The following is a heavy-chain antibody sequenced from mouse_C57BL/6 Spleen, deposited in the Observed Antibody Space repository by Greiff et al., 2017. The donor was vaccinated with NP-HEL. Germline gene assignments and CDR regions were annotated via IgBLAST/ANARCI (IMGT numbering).Heavy chain of an antibody. CDR1: GYTFTSYW. CDR3: ARREDDFLDY. J-gene: IGHJ2*01. Sequence: QVHVKQPGAELVRPGTSVKLSCKASGYTFTSYWMHWVKQRPGQGLEWIGVIDPSDSYTNYNQKFKGKATLTVDTSSSTAYMQLSSLTSEDSAVYYCARREDDFLDYWGQGTTLTVSS. D-gene: IGHD2-4*01. CDR2: IDPSDSYT. V-gene: IGHV1-59*01.